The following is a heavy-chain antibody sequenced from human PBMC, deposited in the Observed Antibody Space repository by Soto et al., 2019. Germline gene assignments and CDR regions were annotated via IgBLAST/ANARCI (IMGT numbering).Heavy chain of an antibody. D-gene: IGHD6-13*01. J-gene: IGHJ4*02. CDR2: ISGSGGST. CDR3: AKHRAAAAGKDY. Sequence: EVQLLEAGGGLVQPGGSLRLSCAASGFTFSSYAMSWVRQAPGKGLEWVSAISGSGGSTYYADSGKGRFTISRDNSNNTLYLQMNSRRAEDTAVYYCAKHRAAAAGKDYWGQGTLVTVSS. CDR1: GFTFSSYA. V-gene: IGHV3-23*01.